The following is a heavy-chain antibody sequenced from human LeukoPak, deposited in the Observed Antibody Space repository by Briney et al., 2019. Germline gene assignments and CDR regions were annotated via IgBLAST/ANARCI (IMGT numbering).Heavy chain of an antibody. CDR3: ARDRGLDFWSGYSDFDY. V-gene: IGHV1-18*01. D-gene: IGHD3-3*01. J-gene: IGHJ4*02. CDR1: GYTFTSYG. Sequence: ASVKVSCKASGYTFTSYGISWERQAPGQGLEWMGWISAYNGNTNYAQKLQGRVTKTTDTSTSTAYMELRSLRSDDTAVYYCARDRGLDFWSGYSDFDYWGQGTLVTVSS. CDR2: ISAYNGNT.